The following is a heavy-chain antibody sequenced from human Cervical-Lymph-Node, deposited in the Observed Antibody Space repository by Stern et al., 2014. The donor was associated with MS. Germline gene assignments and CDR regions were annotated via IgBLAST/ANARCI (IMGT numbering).Heavy chain of an antibody. CDR1: GFSLSNPRMG. J-gene: IGHJ4*02. D-gene: IGHD1-26*01. Sequence: QVTLKESGPVLVKPTETLTLTCTVSGFSLSNPRMGVSWIRQPPGKALEWLANIFSNDEKSYSTSLKSRLTISKDTSKSQVVLTMTNMDPEDTATYYCARIRYSGTYSSDYWGQGTLVTVSS. V-gene: IGHV2-26*01. CDR2: IFSNDEK. CDR3: ARIRYSGTYSSDY.